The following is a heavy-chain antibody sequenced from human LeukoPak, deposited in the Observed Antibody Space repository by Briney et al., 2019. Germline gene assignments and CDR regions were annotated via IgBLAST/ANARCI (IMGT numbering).Heavy chain of an antibody. CDR3: ARARNLPAYDYYGSGDFDY. J-gene: IGHJ4*02. CDR1: GFTFSSYW. D-gene: IGHD3-10*01. Sequence: PGGSLRLSCAASGFTFSSYWMSWVRQAPGKGLEWVANIKQDGSEKYYVDSVKGRFTISRDNAKNSLYLQMNSLRAEDTAVYYCARARNLPAYDYYGSGDFDYWGQGTLVTVSS. CDR2: IKQDGSEK. V-gene: IGHV3-7*01.